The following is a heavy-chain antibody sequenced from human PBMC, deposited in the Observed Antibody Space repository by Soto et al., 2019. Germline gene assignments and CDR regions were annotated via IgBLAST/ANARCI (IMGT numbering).Heavy chain of an antibody. CDR3: ARSYSSGWTPPEY. CDR2: IYSTGST. V-gene: IGHV4-59*01. Sequence: SETLSLTCTVSGGSISSYYWIWIRQPPGKGLEWIGYIYSTGSTNYNPSLKSRVTISVDTSKNQFSLELSSVTAADTAVYYCARSYSSGWTPPEYWGQGTLVTVSS. J-gene: IGHJ4*02. CDR1: GGSISSYY. D-gene: IGHD6-19*01.